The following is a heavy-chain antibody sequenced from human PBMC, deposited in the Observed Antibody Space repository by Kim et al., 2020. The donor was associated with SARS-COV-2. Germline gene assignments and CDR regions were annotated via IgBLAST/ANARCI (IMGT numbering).Heavy chain of an antibody. D-gene: IGHD4-17*01. CDR3: RVWDYGDLDSDY. CDR2: ISSSSSYI. J-gene: IGHJ4*02. Sequence: GGSLRLSCAASGFTFSSYSMNWVRQAPGKGLEWVSSISSSSSYIYYADSVKGRFTISRDNAKNSLYLQMNSLRAEDTAVYYCRVWDYGDLDSDYWGQGTLVTVSS. CDR1: GFTFSSYS. V-gene: IGHV3-21*01.